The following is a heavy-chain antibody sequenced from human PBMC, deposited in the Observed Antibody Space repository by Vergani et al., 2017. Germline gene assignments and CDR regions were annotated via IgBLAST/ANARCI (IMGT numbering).Heavy chain of an antibody. V-gene: IGHV1-69*12. CDR1: GGTFSSYA. CDR3: ARGPDGYGERKSWFDP. CDR2: IIPIFGTA. Sequence: QVQLVQSGAEVKKPGSSVKVSCKASGGTFSSYAISWVRQAPGQGLEWMGGIIPIFGTANYAQKFQGRVTITADESTSTAYRELSSLRSEDTAVYYCARGPDGYGERKSWFDPGGQGTLVTVSS. D-gene: IGHD5-24*01. J-gene: IGHJ5*02.